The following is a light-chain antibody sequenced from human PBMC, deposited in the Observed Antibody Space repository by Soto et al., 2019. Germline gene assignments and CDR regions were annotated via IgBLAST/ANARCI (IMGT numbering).Light chain of an antibody. J-gene: IGLJ2*01. CDR1: SSDVGNYNY. Sequence: QSALTQPASVSGSPGQSITISCTGTSSDVGNYNYVSWYQQHPGKAPKLMIYEVSNRPSGVSNRFSGSKSGSTASLTISGHQAEDEADYYCSSFSTTSTHVLFGGGTKLTVL. CDR3: SSFSTTSTHVL. CDR2: EVS. V-gene: IGLV2-14*01.